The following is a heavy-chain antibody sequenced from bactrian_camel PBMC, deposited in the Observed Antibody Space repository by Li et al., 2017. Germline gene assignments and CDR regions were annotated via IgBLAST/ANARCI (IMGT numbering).Heavy chain of an antibody. V-gene: IGHV3S53*01. CDR1: GYIGSGNS. CDR3: ALRQSLYCSGRRPMRAADFDD. CDR2: IDSDGSA. J-gene: IGHJ6*01. D-gene: IGHD1*01. Sequence: QVQLVESGGGSVQTGGSLRLSCAASGYIGSGNSMAWFRQTPGQMREGVAWIDSDGSAAIADSAKGRFTISHDNAKNTFDLQMSALTPGDTAMYYCALRQSLYCSGRRPMRAADFDDWGQGTQVTVS.